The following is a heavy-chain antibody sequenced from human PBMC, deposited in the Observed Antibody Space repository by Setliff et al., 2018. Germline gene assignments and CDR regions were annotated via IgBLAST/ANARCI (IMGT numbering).Heavy chain of an antibody. J-gene: IGHJ4*02. CDR2: INWSGAGT. Sequence: PGGSLRLSCVASTFTFSNYAVTWVRQAPGKGLEWVSGINWSGAGTGYADSVRGRFTISRDNSNNTLYMQMSSLRPEDTGIYYCAKVKKPLIRGSGFDYWGRGTLVTVSS. D-gene: IGHD2-8*01. CDR1: TFTFSNYA. V-gene: IGHV3-23*01. CDR3: AKVKKPLIRGSGFDY.